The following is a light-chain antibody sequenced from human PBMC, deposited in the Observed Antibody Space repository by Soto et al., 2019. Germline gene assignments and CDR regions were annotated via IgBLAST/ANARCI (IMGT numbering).Light chain of an antibody. V-gene: IGKV1-5*01. CDR2: DAS. J-gene: IGKJ1*01. CDR3: QHYADSFWT. Sequence: DIQMTQSPSPWFDPVETGVTSPARASRRIGAWLAGYRRKPGKAPNLLISDASSLESGVPLRFTGSGSGTEFSLAISSLQPDDFATSYCQHYADSFWTFGQGTKVEI. CDR1: RRIGAW.